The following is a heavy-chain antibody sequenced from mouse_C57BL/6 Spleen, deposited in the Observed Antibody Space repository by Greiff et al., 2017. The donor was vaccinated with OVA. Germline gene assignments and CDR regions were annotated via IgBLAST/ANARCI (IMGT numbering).Heavy chain of an antibody. Sequence: QVQLQQSGPELVKPGASVKISCKASGYAFSSSWMNWVKQRPGKGLEWIGRIYPGDGDTNYNGKFKGKATLTADKSSSTAYMQLSSLTSEDSAVYFCARRQEWYKGIYDYWGQGTTLTVSS. CDR3: ARRQEWYKGIYDY. V-gene: IGHV1-82*01. J-gene: IGHJ2*01. D-gene: IGHD1-3*01. CDR1: GYAFSSSW. CDR2: IYPGDGDT.